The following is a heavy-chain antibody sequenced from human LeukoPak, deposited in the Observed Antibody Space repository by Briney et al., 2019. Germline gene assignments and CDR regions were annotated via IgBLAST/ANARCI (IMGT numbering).Heavy chain of an antibody. J-gene: IGHJ4*02. CDR1: GFTFSGSA. CDR2: IRSKANSYAT. V-gene: IGHV3-73*01. D-gene: IGHD3-22*01. Sequence: PGGSLRLSCAASGFTFSGSAMHWVRQASGKGLEWVGRIRSKANSYATAYAASVKGRFTISRDDSKNTAYLQMNSLKTEDTAVYYCTRLADSSGPLDHWGQGTLVTVSS. CDR3: TRLADSSGPLDH.